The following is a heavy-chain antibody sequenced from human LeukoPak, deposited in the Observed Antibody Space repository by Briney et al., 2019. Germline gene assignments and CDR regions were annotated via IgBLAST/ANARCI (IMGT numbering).Heavy chain of an antibody. D-gene: IGHD1-1*01. J-gene: IGHJ3*02. CDR2: IKGDGSEL. CDR1: GFTFSRYW. V-gene: IGHV3-7*03. CDR3: LKDDDHWKFDI. Sequence: PGGSLRLSCAASGFTFSRYWMNWVRQAPGKGLEWVATIKGDGSELAYVDSVKGRFTISRDNTKNSLYLQLNSLRVEDTAFYYCLKDDDHWKFDIWGQGTMVTASS.